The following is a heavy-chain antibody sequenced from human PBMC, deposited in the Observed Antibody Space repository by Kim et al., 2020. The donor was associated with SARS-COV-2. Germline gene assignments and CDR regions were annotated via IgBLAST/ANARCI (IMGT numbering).Heavy chain of an antibody. D-gene: IGHD3-3*01. CDR1: GGSISSSSYY. CDR2: IYYSGST. V-gene: IGHV4-39*01. Sequence: SETLSLTCTVSGGSISSSSYYWGWIRQPPGKGLEWIGSIYYSGSTYYNPSLKSRVTISVDTSKNQFSLKLSSVTAADTAVYYCARQRGTTIFGVDIRTQIDYWGQGTLVTVSS. J-gene: IGHJ4*02. CDR3: ARQRGTTIFGVDIRTQIDY.